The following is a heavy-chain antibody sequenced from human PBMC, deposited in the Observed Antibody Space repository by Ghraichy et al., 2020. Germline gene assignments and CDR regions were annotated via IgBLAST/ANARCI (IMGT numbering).Heavy chain of an antibody. V-gene: IGHV4-38-2*02. CDR1: GYSIRSGYF. Sequence: LNISCTVSGYSIRSGYFWGWIRQPPGKGLEWIGRIYHSGNTHYNPSLTSRVIISVDTSKNQFSLRLSSVTAADTAVYYCATLAVAGPLDYWGQGALVTVSS. CDR2: IYHSGNT. D-gene: IGHD6-19*01. J-gene: IGHJ4*02. CDR3: ATLAVAGPLDY.